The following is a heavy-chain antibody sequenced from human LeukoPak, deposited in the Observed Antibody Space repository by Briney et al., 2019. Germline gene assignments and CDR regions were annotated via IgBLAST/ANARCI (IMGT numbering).Heavy chain of an antibody. V-gene: IGHV3-15*01. J-gene: IGHJ4*02. D-gene: IGHD3-9*01. Sequence: GGSLRLSCAASEFTFSNAWMSWVRQAPGKGLEWVGRIKSKTDGGTTDYAAPVKGRFTISRDDSKNTLYLQMNSLRAEDTAVYYCAKEPYYDILTGYYSAYYWGQGTLVTVSS. CDR3: AKEPYYDILTGYYSAYY. CDR2: IKSKTDGGTT. CDR1: EFTFSNAW.